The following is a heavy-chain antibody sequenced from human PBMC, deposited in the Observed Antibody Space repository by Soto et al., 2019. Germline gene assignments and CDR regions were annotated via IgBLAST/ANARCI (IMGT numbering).Heavy chain of an antibody. CDR2: INHSGST. D-gene: IGHD2-2*01. V-gene: IGHV4-34*01. CDR1: GGSSSGYY. J-gene: IGHJ5*02. Sequence: SETLSLTCAVYGGSSSGYYWSWIRQPPGKGLEWIGEINHSGSTNYNPSLKSRVTISVDTSKNQFSLKLSSVTAADTAVYYCAREADIVVVPAAMGEDPPTAIWFDPWRQGTLV. CDR3: AREADIVVVPAAMGEDPPTAIWFDP.